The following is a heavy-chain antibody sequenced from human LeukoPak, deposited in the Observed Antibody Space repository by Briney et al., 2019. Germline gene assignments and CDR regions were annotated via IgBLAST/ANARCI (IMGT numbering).Heavy chain of an antibody. V-gene: IGHV3-7*03. D-gene: IGHD2-2*01. CDR3: ARDLYCSSTSCYAGGY. CDR2: IKQDGSEK. Sequence: QSGGSLRLSCAASGFTFSSYWMSWVRQAPGKGLEWVANIKQDGSEKYYVDSVKGRFTISRDNAKNSLYLQMNSLRAEDTAVYYCARDLYCSSTSCYAGGYWGQGTLVTGSS. CDR1: GFTFSSYW. J-gene: IGHJ4*02.